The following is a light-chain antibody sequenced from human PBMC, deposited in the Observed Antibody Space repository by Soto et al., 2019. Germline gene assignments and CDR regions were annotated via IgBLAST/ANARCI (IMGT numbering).Light chain of an antibody. CDR3: SSYTTSNTRQIV. CDR1: SSDVGGYNY. Sequence: QSVLTQPASVSGSPGQSITISCTGTSSDVGGYNYVSWYQQHPGKAPKFMIYDVSNRPSGVSKRFSGSKSGNTASLTISGLQAEDEADYYCSSYTTSNTRQIVFGTGTKLTVL. V-gene: IGLV2-14*01. CDR2: DVS. J-gene: IGLJ1*01.